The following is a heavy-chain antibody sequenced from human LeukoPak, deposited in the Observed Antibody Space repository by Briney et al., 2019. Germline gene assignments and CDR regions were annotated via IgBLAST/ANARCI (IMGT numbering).Heavy chain of an antibody. J-gene: IGHJ4*02. CDR3: ARRENLYSSSYDY. V-gene: IGHV4-59*01. CDR2: IYYSGST. Sequence: SETLSLTCTVSGGSISSYYWSRIRQPPGKGLEWIGYIYYSGSTNYNPSLKSRVTISVDTSKNQFSLKLSSVTAADTAVYYCARRENLYSSSYDYWGQGTLVTVSS. D-gene: IGHD6-13*01. CDR1: GGSISSYY.